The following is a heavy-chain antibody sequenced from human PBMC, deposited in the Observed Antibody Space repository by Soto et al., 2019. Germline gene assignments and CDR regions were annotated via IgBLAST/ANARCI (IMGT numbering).Heavy chain of an antibody. CDR2: IYYSGST. J-gene: IGHJ4*02. CDR1: GGSISSSSHY. Sequence: QLQLQESGPGLVKPSETLSLTCTVSGGSISSSSHYWGWIRQPPGKGLEWIGSIYYSGSTYYNPSPKSRVTISVDTSKNQFSLKLTSVTVADTAVYYCARRPADIDTAMDYWGQGTLVTVSS. D-gene: IGHD5-18*01. V-gene: IGHV4-39*01. CDR3: ARRPADIDTAMDY.